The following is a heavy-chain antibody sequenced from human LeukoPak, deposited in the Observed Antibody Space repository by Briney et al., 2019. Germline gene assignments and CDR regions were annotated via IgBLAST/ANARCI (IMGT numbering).Heavy chain of an antibody. Sequence: GASVKVSCKASGYTFTSYGISWVRQAPGQGLEWMGWISAYDGNTNYEQKFQGRVTMSTDTSTSTAYMELRSLRPDDTAVYYCARDSRRTIMVRGVLIANWLDPWGQGTLVTVSS. CDR3: ARDSRRTIMVRGVLIANWLDP. CDR2: ISAYDGNT. J-gene: IGHJ5*02. V-gene: IGHV1-18*01. D-gene: IGHD3-10*01. CDR1: GYTFTSYG.